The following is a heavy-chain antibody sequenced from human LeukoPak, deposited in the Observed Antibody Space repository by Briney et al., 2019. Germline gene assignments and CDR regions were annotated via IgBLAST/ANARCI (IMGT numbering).Heavy chain of an antibody. J-gene: IGHJ4*02. V-gene: IGHV3-30-3*01. D-gene: IGHD3-10*01. CDR3: ARATGATYYYGSGSYGLGVGGLDY. CDR1: GFTFSSYA. Sequence: PGGSLRLSCAASGFTFSSYAMHWVRQAPGKGLEWVAVISYDGSNKYYADSVKGRFTISRDNSKNTLYLQMNSLRAEDTAVYYCARATGATYYYGSGSYGLGVGGLDYWGQGTLVTVSS. CDR2: ISYDGSNK.